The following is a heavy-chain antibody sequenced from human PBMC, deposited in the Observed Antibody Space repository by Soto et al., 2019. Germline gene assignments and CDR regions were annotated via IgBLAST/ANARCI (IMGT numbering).Heavy chain of an antibody. V-gene: IGHV3-23*01. CDR3: AKDLNDYGSGCYYLDAFDI. Sequence: EVQLLESGGGLVQPGGSLRLSCAASGFTFSSYAMSWVRQAPGKGLEWVSAISGSGGSTYYADSVKGRFTISRDNSKNTLYLQMNSLRAEDTAVYYCAKDLNDYGSGCYYLDAFDIWGQGTMVTVSS. J-gene: IGHJ3*02. D-gene: IGHD3-10*01. CDR1: GFTFSSYA. CDR2: ISGSGGST.